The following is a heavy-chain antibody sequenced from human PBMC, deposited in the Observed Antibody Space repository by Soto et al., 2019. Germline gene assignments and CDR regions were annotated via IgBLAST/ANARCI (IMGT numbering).Heavy chain of an antibody. CDR1: GFTFSNYA. V-gene: IGHV3-23*01. CDR3: AKHMLDRATAAWVDH. Sequence: EVQLLESGGTLVQPGGSLSLSCGASGFTFSNYAMSWVRQAPGKGLEWVSGISSTGYSTFYADTVKGRFTISRDNSKNTLYVQMNSLRDEDTAGYYCAKHMLDRATAAWVDHWGAGSLVTGSS. CDR2: ISSTGYST. D-gene: IGHD2-2*01. J-gene: IGHJ5*02.